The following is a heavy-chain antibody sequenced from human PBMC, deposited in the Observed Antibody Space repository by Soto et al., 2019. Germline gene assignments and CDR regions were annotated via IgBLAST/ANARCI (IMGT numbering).Heavy chain of an antibody. Sequence: LRLSCAASGFTFSSYAMSWVRQAPGKGLEWVSAISGSGGSTYYADSVKGRFTISRDNSKNTLYLQMNSLRAEDTAVYYCAKDRGVRGKGLGDAFDIWGQGTMVTVSS. CDR2: ISGSGGST. D-gene: IGHD3-10*01. V-gene: IGHV3-23*01. CDR3: AKDRGVRGKGLGDAFDI. J-gene: IGHJ3*02. CDR1: GFTFSSYA.